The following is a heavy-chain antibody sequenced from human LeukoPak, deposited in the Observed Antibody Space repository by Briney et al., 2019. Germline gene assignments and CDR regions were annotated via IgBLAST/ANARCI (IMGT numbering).Heavy chain of an antibody. CDR1: GGSFSGYY. D-gene: IGHD2-2*02. V-gene: IGHV4-34*01. CDR3: ARVKRYTHAFDI. CDR2: INHSGST. Sequence: SETLSLTCAVYGGSFSGYYWSWIRQPPGKGLEWIGEINHSGSTNYNPSLKSRVTILVDTSKNQFSLKLSSVTAADTAVYYCARVKRYTHAFDIWGQGTMVTVSS. J-gene: IGHJ3*02.